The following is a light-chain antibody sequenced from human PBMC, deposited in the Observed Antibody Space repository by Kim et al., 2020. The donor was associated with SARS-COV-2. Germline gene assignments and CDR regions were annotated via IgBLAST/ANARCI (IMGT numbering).Light chain of an antibody. CDR1: ESVLNW. Sequence: DIQMTQSPSTLSAAVGDRVTITCRASESVLNWVAWYQQKPGKAPKLLIYLASVLQSGVPSRFNGSGSGTEFTLTISSLQPDDFATYYCQQYIRFRTFGQGTMVDIK. CDR3: QQYIRFRT. V-gene: IGKV1-5*03. CDR2: LAS. J-gene: IGKJ1*01.